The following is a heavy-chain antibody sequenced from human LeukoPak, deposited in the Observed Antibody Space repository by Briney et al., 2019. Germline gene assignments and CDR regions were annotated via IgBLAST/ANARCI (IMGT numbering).Heavy chain of an antibody. CDR1: GGTFSSYA. J-gene: IGHJ6*02. Sequence: ASVKVSCKASGGTFSSYAISWVRQAPGQGLEWMGWISTDNGKTHYGKRLQGRVTMTTDTSTGTAYMDLRSLRSDDTAVYYCARSYGSGTRTQYYYYYGWTSGAKGPRSPSP. CDR2: ISTDNGKT. CDR3: ARSYGSGTRTQYYYYYGWTS. V-gene: IGHV1-18*01. D-gene: IGHD3-10*01.